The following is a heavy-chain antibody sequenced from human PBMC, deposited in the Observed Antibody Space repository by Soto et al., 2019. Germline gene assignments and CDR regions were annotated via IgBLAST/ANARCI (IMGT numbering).Heavy chain of an antibody. Sequence: EVQLVESGGGLVKPGGSLRLSCAASGFSFSGYNINWVRQAPGKGLEWVSSISSGSSHIYYADSVKGRFTISRDNAKNALFLQMNSLRAEDRAVYFFARDEQRPPDCQDAFDIWGQGTMVTVSS. D-gene: IGHD6-25*01. CDR3: ARDEQRPPDCQDAFDI. V-gene: IGHV3-21*01. CDR2: ISSGSSHI. J-gene: IGHJ3*02. CDR1: GFSFSGYN.